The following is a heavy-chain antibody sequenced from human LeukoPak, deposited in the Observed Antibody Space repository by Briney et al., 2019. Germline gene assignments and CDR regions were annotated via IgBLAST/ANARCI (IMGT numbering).Heavy chain of an antibody. D-gene: IGHD3-10*01. CDR2: INGYNSHT. V-gene: IGHV1-18*04. Sequence: GASLKLSCTASGYTFTRYGMNWVRQAPGQGLEWMGCINGYNSHTNYAATIQGRVTITRDTFTSTAYMELSRLRSDDPAVYYCARAAWLGELGLLDYWGQGTLVTVSS. J-gene: IGHJ4*02. CDR1: GYTFTRYG. CDR3: ARAAWLGELGLLDY.